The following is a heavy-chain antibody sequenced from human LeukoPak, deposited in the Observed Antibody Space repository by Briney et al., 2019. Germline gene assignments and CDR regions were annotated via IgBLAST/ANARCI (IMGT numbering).Heavy chain of an antibody. CDR2: INPSGGST. Sequence: ASVKVSCKASGYTFTSYYMHWVRQAPGQGLEWMGIINPSGGSTSYAQKFQGRVTMTRDTSTSIVYMELSSLRSEDTAVYYCARAKRVDCSSTSCRYFDYWGQGTLVTVSS. D-gene: IGHD2-2*01. CDR3: ARAKRVDCSSTSCRYFDY. J-gene: IGHJ4*02. CDR1: GYTFTSYY. V-gene: IGHV1-46*01.